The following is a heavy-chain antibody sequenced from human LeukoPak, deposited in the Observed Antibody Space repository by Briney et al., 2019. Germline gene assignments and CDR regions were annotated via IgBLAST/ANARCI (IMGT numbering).Heavy chain of an antibody. J-gene: IGHJ6*04. CDR1: GFTFSIYS. CDR2: ITSSSNYI. CDR3: ARDLGYCTSSSCQPDYYYYGMDV. Sequence: GGSLRLSCAASGFTFSIYSMNWVRQAPGKGLEWVSSITSSSNYIYYADSVKGRFTISRDNAKNSLFLQMNSLRAEDTAVYYCARDLGYCTSSSCQPDYYYYGMDVWGKGTTVTASS. D-gene: IGHD2-2*01. V-gene: IGHV3-21*01.